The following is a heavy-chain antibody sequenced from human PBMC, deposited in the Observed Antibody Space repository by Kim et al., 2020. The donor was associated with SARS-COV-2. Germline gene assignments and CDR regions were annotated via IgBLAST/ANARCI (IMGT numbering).Heavy chain of an antibody. J-gene: IGHJ5*02. V-gene: IGHV3-23*01. Sequence: FSAESVQGRIHSSRDNSKNTLYLQLNSLRVEDTAVYYCVKGRPSLDLWGQGALVTVSS. CDR3: VKGRPSLDL.